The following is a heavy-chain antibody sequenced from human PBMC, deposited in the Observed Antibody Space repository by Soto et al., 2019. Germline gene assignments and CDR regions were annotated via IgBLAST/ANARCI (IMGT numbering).Heavy chain of an antibody. J-gene: IGHJ4*02. D-gene: IGHD3-3*01. CDR2: IYWDDDK. CDR1: GFSLTTSGVG. CDR3: AHRVLRTVFGLVTTTAIYFDF. Sequence: QITLKESGPTVVKPTETLTLSCTFSGFSLTTSGVGVGWVRQSPGKAPEWLALIYWDDDKRYSTSLNSRLILTKDTCKNQVVLTMANVDPADTATYYCAHRVLRTVFGLVTTTAIYFDFWGPGTPVVVSS. V-gene: IGHV2-5*02.